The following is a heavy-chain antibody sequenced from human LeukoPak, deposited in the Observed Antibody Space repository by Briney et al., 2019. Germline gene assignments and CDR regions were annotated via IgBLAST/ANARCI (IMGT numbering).Heavy chain of an antibody. J-gene: IGHJ4*02. Sequence: ASVKVSCKASGYTFTSYGISWVRQAPGQGLEWMGWISAYNGNTNYAQKLQGRVTMTTDTSTSIAYMELRSLRSDDTAVYYCAVKAYCSSTSCSAFDYWGQGTLVTVSS. D-gene: IGHD2-2*01. CDR1: GYTFTSYG. CDR2: ISAYNGNT. CDR3: AVKAYCSSTSCSAFDY. V-gene: IGHV1-18*01.